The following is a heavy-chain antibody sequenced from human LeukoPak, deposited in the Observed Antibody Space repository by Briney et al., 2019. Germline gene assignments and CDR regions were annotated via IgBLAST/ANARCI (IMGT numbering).Heavy chain of an antibody. V-gene: IGHV4-39*01. CDR2: IYYSGST. Sequence: SETLSLTCTVSGGSISSSSYYWGWLRQPPGKGLEWIGSIYYSGSTYYNPSLKSRVTISVDTSKNQFSLKLSSVTAADTAVYYCARPYCSGGSCYGGWFDPWGQGTLATVSS. D-gene: IGHD2-15*01. CDR3: ARPYCSGGSCYGGWFDP. J-gene: IGHJ5*02. CDR1: GGSISSSSYY.